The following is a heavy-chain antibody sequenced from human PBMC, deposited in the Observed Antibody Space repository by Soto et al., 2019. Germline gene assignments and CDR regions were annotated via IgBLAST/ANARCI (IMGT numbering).Heavy chain of an antibody. CDR3: ASAKTQISDHVLGS. D-gene: IGHD2-21*02. CDR1: GFIFSTYG. V-gene: IGHV3-30*03. J-gene: IGHJ4*02. CDR2: ISYDGNNK. Sequence: QVQLVESGGGVVQPGRSLRLSCVASGFIFSTYGMHWVRQAPGKGLEWVALISYDGNNKYYADSVKDQFSFSIDNSNNTLYLQMNSLRVEDTAVSYCASAKTQISDHVLGSWGQGTLVTVSS.